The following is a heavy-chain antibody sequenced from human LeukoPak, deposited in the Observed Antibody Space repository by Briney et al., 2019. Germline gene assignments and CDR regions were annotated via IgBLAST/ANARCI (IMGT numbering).Heavy chain of an antibody. J-gene: IGHJ4*02. CDR2: INAGNGNT. V-gene: IGHV1-3*01. Sequence: ASVKVSCKASGYTFTSYAMHWVRRAPGQRLEWMGWINAGNGNTKYSQKFQGRVTITRDTSASTAYMELSSLRSEDTAVYYCATPWTAAGYYFDYWGQGTLVTVSS. CDR3: ATPWTAAGYYFDY. CDR1: GYTFTSYA. D-gene: IGHD6-13*01.